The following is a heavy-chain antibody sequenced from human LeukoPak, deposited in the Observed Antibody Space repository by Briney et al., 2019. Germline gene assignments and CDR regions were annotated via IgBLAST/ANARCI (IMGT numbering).Heavy chain of an antibody. V-gene: IGHV3-7*01. CDR2: IKQDGSEK. D-gene: IGHD1-26*01. CDR1: GFTFSSYW. CDR3: ARSGHSGSYPL. J-gene: IGHJ4*02. Sequence: GGSLRLSCAASGFTFSSYWMSWVRQAPGKGLEWVANIKQDGSEKYYVDSVKGRFTISRDNAKNSLYLQMNSLRAEDTAVYFCARSGHSGSYPLWGQGTLVTVSS.